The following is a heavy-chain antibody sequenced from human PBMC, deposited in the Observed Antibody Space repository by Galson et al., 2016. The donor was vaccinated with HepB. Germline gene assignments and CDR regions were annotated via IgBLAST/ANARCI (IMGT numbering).Heavy chain of an antibody. CDR2: IYPGDSET. CDR3: AKLQGWEDAFHI. V-gene: IGHV5-51*01. D-gene: IGHD1-26*01. J-gene: IGHJ3*02. CDR1: GYSFPTFW. Sequence: QSGAEVKKPGESLRISCQASGYSFPTFWISWVRQMPGKGLEWMGIIYPGDSETKYSPSFQGQVTISADKSISTTYLQWSSLKASDTAMYFCAKLQGWEDAFHIWGQGAMVTVSS.